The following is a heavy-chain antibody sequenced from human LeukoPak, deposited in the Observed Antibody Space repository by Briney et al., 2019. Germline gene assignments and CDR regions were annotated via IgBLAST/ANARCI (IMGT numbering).Heavy chain of an antibody. CDR2: IIPIFGTA. CDR3: ARGLRYCSSTSCYLNI. CDR1: GGTFSSYA. J-gene: IGHJ3*02. Sequence: GASVKVSCKASGGTFSSYAISWVRQAPGQGLEWMGGIIPIFGTANYAQKFQGRVTITADESTSTAYMELSSLRSVDTAVYYCARGLRYCSSTSCYLNIWGQGTMVTVSS. V-gene: IGHV1-69*13. D-gene: IGHD2-2*01.